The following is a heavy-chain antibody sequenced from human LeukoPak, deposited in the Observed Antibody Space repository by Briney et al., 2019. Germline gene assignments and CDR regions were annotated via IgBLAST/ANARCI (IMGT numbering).Heavy chain of an antibody. CDR2: IYASGST. CDR3: TKDSSAYYDSSGYN. Sequence: SETLSLTCTVSGGSIASGSYYWSWIRQPAGEGLEWIGRIYASGSTNYNPSLKSRVTISLDTSKNQFSLKLSSVTAADTAVYYCTKDSSAYYDSSGYNWGQGTLVTVSS. D-gene: IGHD3-22*01. CDR1: GGSIASGSYY. J-gene: IGHJ4*02. V-gene: IGHV4-61*02.